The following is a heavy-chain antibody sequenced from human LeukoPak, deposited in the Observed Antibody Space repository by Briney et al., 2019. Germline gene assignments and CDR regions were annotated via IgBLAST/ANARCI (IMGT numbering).Heavy chain of an antibody. CDR3: TPGIAAYVVY. CDR2: IKSKTDGGKI. D-gene: IGHD6-13*01. V-gene: IGHV3-15*01. J-gene: IGHJ4*02. Sequence: PGGSLRLSRAASGFTFSNAWMSWVRQAPGKGLEWVGRIKSKTDGGKIDYAVPVKGRFTISRDDSKNTLYLQMNSLKTEDTAVYYCTPGIAAYVVYWGQGTLVTVSS. CDR1: GFTFSNAW.